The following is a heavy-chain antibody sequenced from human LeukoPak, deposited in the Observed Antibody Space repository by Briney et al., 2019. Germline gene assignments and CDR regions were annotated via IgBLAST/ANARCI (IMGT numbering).Heavy chain of an antibody. D-gene: IGHD6-13*01. J-gene: IGHJ5*02. CDR3: AKGGSSWYNWFDP. CDR2: IYYSGST. V-gene: IGHV4-39*07. Sequence: SETLSLTCTVSGGSISSSSYYWGWIRQPPGKGLEWIGSIYYSGSTYYNPSLKSRVTISVDTSKNQCSLNLSSVTAADTAMYYCAKGGSSWYNWFDPWGQGTLVTVSS. CDR1: GGSISSSSYY.